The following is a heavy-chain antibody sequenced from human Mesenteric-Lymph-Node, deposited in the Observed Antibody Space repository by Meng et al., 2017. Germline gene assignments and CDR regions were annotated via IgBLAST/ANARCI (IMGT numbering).Heavy chain of an antibody. CDR3: AITYYDFWSGYYAFDY. J-gene: IGHJ4*02. V-gene: IGHV4-61*01. Sequence: VQLQASGTGLVRPSETLSLTCTVSGGVVSSGSYYWSWIRGPPGKGLEWIGYIYYSGSTNYNPSLKSRVTISVDTSKNQFSLKLSSVTAADTAVYYCAITYYDFWSGYYAFDYRGQGTLVTVSS. D-gene: IGHD3-3*01. CDR1: GGVVSSGSYY. CDR2: IYYSGST.